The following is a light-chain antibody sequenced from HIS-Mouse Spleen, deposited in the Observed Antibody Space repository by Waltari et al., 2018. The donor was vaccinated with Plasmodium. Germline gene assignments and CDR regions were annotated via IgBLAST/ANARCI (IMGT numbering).Light chain of an antibody. J-gene: IGLJ2*01. V-gene: IGLV2-8*01. CDR1: SSAAGGYNY. CDR2: EVS. Sequence: QSALTQPPSASGSPGQSVTISCPGTSSAAGGYNYASWYQQHPGKAPKLMIYEVSKRPSGVPDRFSGSKSGNTASLTVSGLQAEDEADYYCSSYAGSNNLVFGGGTKLTVL. CDR3: SSYAGSNNLV.